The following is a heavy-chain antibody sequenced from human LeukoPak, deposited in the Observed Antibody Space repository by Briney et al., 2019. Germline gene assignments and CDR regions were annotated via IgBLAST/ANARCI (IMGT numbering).Heavy chain of an antibody. V-gene: IGHV3-33*06. Sequence: GGSLRLSCAASGFTFSSYGMHWVRQAPGKGLEWVAVIWYDGSNKYYADSVKGRFTISRDNSKNTLYLQMNSLRAEDTAVYYCAKGRGYYDSPFDYWGQETLVTVSS. D-gene: IGHD3-22*01. J-gene: IGHJ4*02. CDR1: GFTFSSYG. CDR3: AKGRGYYDSPFDY. CDR2: IWYDGSNK.